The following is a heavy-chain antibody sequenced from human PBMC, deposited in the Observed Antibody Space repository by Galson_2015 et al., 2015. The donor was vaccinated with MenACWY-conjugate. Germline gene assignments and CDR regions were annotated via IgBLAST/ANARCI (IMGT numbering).Heavy chain of an antibody. Sequence: SLRLSCAASGFTFSSYSMNWVRQAPGKGLEWVSSISSSSSYIYYADSVKGRFTISRDNAKNSLYLQMNSLRAEDTAVYYCARDQALRDGSGSKFYGMDVWGQGTTVTVSS. J-gene: IGHJ6*02. CDR2: ISSSSSYI. V-gene: IGHV3-21*01. D-gene: IGHD3-10*01. CDR3: ARDQALRDGSGSKFYGMDV. CDR1: GFTFSSYS.